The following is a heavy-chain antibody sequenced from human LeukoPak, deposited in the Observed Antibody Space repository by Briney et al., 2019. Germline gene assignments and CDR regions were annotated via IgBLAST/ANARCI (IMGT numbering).Heavy chain of an antibody. CDR2: ISAYNGNT. J-gene: IGHJ4*02. CDR3: ARDPPLSRYCSSTSCPPGY. CDR1: GYTFTSYG. V-gene: IGHV1-18*01. D-gene: IGHD2-2*01. Sequence: GTSVKVSCKASGYTFTSYGISWGRQAPGQGLEWMGWISAYNGNTNYAQKLQGRVTMTTDTSTSTAYMELRSLRSDDTAVYYCARDPPLSRYCSSTSCPPGYWGQGTLVTVSS.